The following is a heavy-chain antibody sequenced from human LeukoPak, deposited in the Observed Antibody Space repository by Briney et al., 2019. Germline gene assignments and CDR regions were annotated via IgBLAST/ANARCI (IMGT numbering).Heavy chain of an antibody. V-gene: IGHV3-48*01. Sequence: TGGSLRLSCAASGFTFSSYSMNWVRQAPGKGLGWVSYISSSSTIYYADSVKGRFTISRDNAKNSLYLQMNSLRAEDTAVYYCARSGAPYGMDVWGQGTTVTVSS. CDR3: ARSGAPYGMDV. CDR1: GFTFSSYS. CDR2: ISSSSTI. J-gene: IGHJ6*02. D-gene: IGHD7-27*01.